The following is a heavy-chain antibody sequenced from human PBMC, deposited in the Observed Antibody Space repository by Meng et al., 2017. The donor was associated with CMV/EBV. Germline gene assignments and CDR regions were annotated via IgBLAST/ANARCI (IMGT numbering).Heavy chain of an antibody. CDR3: AREIVVVPAAIDNWFDP. CDR1: GGSISSYY. CDR2: IYTSGST. V-gene: IGHV4-4*07. D-gene: IGHD2-2*02. J-gene: IGHJ5*02. Sequence: QVPLQESGPGLVKPSETLSLTCTVSGGSISSYYWSLIRQRAGKGLEWIGRIYTSGSTNYNPSLKSRVTMSVDTSKNQFSLKLSSVTAADTAVYYCAREIVVVPAAIDNWFDPWGQGTLVTVSS.